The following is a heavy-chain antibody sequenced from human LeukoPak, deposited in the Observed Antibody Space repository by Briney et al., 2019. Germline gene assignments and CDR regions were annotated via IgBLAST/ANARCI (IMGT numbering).Heavy chain of an antibody. J-gene: IGHJ4*02. CDR2: ISYDGSNK. V-gene: IGHV3-30*03. Sequence: GGSLRLSCAASGFTFSSYGMYWVRQAPGKGLEWVAVISYDGSNKNYPDSVKGRFTISRDNAKNSLYLQMNSLRAEDTAVYYCARGATPGFDYWGQGTLVTVSS. CDR1: GFTFSSYG. CDR3: ARGATPGFDY.